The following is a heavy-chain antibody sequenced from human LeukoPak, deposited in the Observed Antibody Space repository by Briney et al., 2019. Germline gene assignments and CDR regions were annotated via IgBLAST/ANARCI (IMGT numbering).Heavy chain of an antibody. CDR3: TTDFAIVGATTGDY. Sequence: GGSLRLSCAASGFTFSNAWMSWVRQAPWKGLEWVGRIKSKTDGGTTDYAAPVKGRFTISRDDSKNTLYLQMNSLKTEDTAVYYCTTDFAIVGATTGDYWGQGTLVTVSS. J-gene: IGHJ4*02. V-gene: IGHV3-15*01. CDR2: IKSKTDGGTT. CDR1: GFTFSNAW. D-gene: IGHD1-26*01.